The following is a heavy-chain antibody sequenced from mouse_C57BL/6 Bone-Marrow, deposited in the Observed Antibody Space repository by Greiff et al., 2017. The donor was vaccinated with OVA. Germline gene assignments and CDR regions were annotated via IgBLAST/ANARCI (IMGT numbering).Heavy chain of an antibody. CDR3: TAPYDYDVGDY. V-gene: IGHV14-4*01. CDR1: GFNIKDDY. D-gene: IGHD2-4*01. J-gene: IGHJ4*01. CDR2: IDPENGDT. Sequence: VQLQQSGAELVRPGASVKLSCTASGFNIKDDYMHWVKQRPEQGLEWIGWIDPENGDTEYASKFQGKATITADTSSNTAYLQLSSLTSEDTAVYYCTAPYDYDVGDYWGQGTSVTVSS.